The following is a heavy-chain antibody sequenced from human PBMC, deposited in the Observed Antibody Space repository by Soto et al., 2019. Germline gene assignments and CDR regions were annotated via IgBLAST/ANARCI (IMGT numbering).Heavy chain of an antibody. V-gene: IGHV1-46*01. J-gene: IGHJ5*02. CDR2: INPSGGST. D-gene: IGHD2-2*01. CDR3: VRLYCSSTSCYTTGANWFDP. CDR1: GYTFTSYY. Sequence: ASVKVSCKASGYTFTSYYMHWVRQAPGQGLEWMGIINPSGGSTSYAQKFQGRVTMTRDTSTSTVYMELSSLRSEDTAVYYCVRLYCSSTSCYTTGANWFDPWGQGTLVTVSS.